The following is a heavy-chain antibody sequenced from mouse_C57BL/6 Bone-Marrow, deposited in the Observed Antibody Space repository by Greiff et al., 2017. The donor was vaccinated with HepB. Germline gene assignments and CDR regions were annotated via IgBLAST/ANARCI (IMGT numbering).Heavy chain of an antibody. CDR3: ARSAIITTVGNFDY. Sequence: VQLQQSGAELVRPGTSVKVSCKASGYAFTNYLIEWVKQRPGQGLEWIGVINPGSGGTNYNEKFKGKATLTADKSSSTAYMQLSSLTSGDSAVYFCARSAIITTVGNFDYWCQGTTLTVSS. J-gene: IGHJ2*01. CDR2: INPGSGGT. V-gene: IGHV1-54*01. D-gene: IGHD1-1*01. CDR1: GYAFTNYL.